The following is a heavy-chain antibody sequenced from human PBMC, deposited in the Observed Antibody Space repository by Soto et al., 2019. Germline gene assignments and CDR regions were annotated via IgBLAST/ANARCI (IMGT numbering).Heavy chain of an antibody. CDR1: GFTFRDYS. CDR2: ITSKSTYI. V-gene: IGHV3-21*06. J-gene: IGHJ5*01. Sequence: GGSVRLSCAASGFTFRDYSLNWVRQAPGKGLEWVSSITSKSTYIYYADSVKGRFTISRDNAKSSLYLQMDSLRADDTAVYFCARSGVAALDSWGQGTLVTVSS. CDR3: ARSGVAALDS. D-gene: IGHD2-15*01.